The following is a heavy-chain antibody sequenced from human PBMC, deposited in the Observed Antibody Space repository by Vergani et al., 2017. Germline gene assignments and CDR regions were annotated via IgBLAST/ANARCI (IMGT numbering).Heavy chain of an antibody. J-gene: IGHJ1*01. Sequence: QVQLVESGGGVVQPGRSLRLSCAASGFTFSSYAMHWVRQAPGKVLEWVAVISYDGSNKYYADSVKGRFTISRDNSKNTLYLQMNSLRAEDTAVYYCARAPSSLLYRAGYFQHWGQGTLVTVSS. D-gene: IGHD2-2*02. CDR1: GFTFSSYA. CDR3: ARAPSSLLYRAGYFQH. V-gene: IGHV3-30-3*01. CDR2: ISYDGSNK.